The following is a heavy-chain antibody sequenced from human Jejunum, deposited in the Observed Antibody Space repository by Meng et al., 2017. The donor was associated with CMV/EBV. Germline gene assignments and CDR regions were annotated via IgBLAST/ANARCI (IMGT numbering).Heavy chain of an antibody. CDR1: GFTFSTSA. CDR2: ISSNGDRT. D-gene: IGHD3-3*01. CDR3: ASWNGHYNGY. Sequence: CASSGFTFSTSAMHWVRQAPGKGLEYVSAISSNGDRTYYTDSVKGRFTISRDNAKNTLYLQMGSLRTEDTAVYYCASWNGHYNGYWGQGTLVTVSS. J-gene: IGHJ4*02. V-gene: IGHV3-64*02.